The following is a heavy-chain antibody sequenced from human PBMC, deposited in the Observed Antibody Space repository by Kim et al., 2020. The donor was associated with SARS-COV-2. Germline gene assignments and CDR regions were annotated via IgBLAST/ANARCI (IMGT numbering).Heavy chain of an antibody. CDR1: GFTFSNAW. CDR3: TTDHGGYRHYYYGMDV. D-gene: IGHD5-12*01. CDR2: IKSKTDGGTT. Sequence: GGSLRLSCAASGFTFSNAWMSWVRQAPGKGLEWVGRIKSKTDGGTTDYAAPVKGRFTISRDDSKNTLYLQMNSLKTEDTAVYYCTTDHGGYRHYYYGMDVWGQGTTVTVSS. J-gene: IGHJ6*02. V-gene: IGHV3-15*01.